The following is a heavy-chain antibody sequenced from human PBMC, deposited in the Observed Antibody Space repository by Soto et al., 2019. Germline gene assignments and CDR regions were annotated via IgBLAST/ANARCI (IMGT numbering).Heavy chain of an antibody. Sequence: QLQLQESGPGLVKPSETLSLTCTVSGDSISSDNYYCGWIRQPPGKGLEWIGSIYYTGSTYYNPSRQSRVTMSVDTTKSHSSLKPSAVTAADTAVYYCARHPGYAVPTVYATHYFNYWGQGILVTVST. D-gene: IGHD2-8*01. CDR1: GDSISSDNYY. V-gene: IGHV4-39*01. J-gene: IGHJ4*02. CDR2: IYYTGST. CDR3: ARHPGYAVPTVYATHYFNY.